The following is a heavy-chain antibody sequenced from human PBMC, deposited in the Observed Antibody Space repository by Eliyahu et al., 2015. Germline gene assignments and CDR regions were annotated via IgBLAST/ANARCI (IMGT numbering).Heavy chain of an antibody. CDR3: VLEGGSSGPRWFDP. Sequence: QVQLVQSGAEVKRPGSSVRVSCKASGGTFASYTXXWVRXAPGQRFGWPGGXVPVFGTANYAQTFQGRVTITADEPTNTAYLDLRSLRSEDTAVYYCVLEGGSSGPRWFDPWGQGTLVIVSS. D-gene: IGHD3-22*01. CDR1: GGTFASYT. V-gene: IGHV1-69*01. J-gene: IGHJ5*02. CDR2: XVPVFGTA.